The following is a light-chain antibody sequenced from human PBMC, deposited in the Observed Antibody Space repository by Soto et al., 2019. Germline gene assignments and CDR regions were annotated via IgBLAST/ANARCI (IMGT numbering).Light chain of an antibody. CDR2: DAS. J-gene: IGKJ5*01. V-gene: IGKV1-33*01. CDR3: QQYSHLIT. Sequence: DIQMTQSPSSLSASVGDRVTITCQASQDISNYLNWYQQKLGKAPKLLIYDASNLETGVPSRFSGSGSGTDFTFTICSLQPEDIATYYCQQYSHLITFGQGTRLEIK. CDR1: QDISNY.